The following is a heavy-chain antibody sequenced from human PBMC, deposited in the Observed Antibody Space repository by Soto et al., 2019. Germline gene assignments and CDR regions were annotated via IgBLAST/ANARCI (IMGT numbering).Heavy chain of an antibody. V-gene: IGHV4-59*08. CDR3: AINADV. CDR2: IYDGVTT. CDR1: GVSISGHF. Sequence: SETLSLTCTVSGVSISGHFWSWIRQPPGKRLEWIGNIYDGVTTNYNPSLKSRVTLSLDTSKRQFSLKLNSVTAADTAMYYCAINADVWGQGTTVT. J-gene: IGHJ6*02.